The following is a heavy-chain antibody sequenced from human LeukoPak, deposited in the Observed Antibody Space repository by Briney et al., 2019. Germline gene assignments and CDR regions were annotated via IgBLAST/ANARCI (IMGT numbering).Heavy chain of an antibody. Sequence: PSETLSLTCTVSGGSFSIYYWSWIRQPAGEGLQWIGRIYTSGSTNYNPSLKSRVTMSVDTSKNQFSLKLSSVTAADTAVYYCAKGDPFRAGWFDPWGQGTLVTVSS. D-gene: IGHD6-13*01. CDR2: IYTSGST. CDR1: GGSFSIYY. V-gene: IGHV4-4*07. J-gene: IGHJ5*02. CDR3: AKGDPFRAGWFDP.